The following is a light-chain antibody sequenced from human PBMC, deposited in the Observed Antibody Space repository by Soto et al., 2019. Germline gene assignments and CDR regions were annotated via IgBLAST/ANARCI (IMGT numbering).Light chain of an antibody. V-gene: IGKV3-15*01. CDR1: QSVSSN. J-gene: IGKJ4*01. Sequence: EIVMTQSPATLSVSPGERATLSCRASQSVSSNLAWYQQKPGQAPRPLIYGASTRATGIPARFSGSGSGTEFTLTISSLQSEDFAVYYCQQYNNWPPPLTFGGGTKVDIK. CDR3: QQYNNWPPPLT. CDR2: GAS.